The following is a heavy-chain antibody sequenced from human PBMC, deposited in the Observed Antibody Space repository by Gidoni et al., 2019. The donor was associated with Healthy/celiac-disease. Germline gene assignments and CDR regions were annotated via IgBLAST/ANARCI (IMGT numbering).Heavy chain of an antibody. Sequence: QVQLVQSGAEVKKPGSSVKVSCKASGGTFSSYAISWVRQAPGQGLEWMGRIIPILGIANYAQKFQGRVTITADKSTSTAYMELSSLRSEDTAVYYCAREWVGRINWYFDLWGRGTLVTVSS. CDR3: AREWVGRINWYFDL. D-gene: IGHD2-15*01. CDR1: GGTFSSYA. V-gene: IGHV1-69*04. CDR2: IIPILGIA. J-gene: IGHJ2*01.